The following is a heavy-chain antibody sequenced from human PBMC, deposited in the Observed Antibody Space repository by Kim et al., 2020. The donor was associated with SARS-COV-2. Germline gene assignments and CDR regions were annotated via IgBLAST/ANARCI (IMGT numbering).Heavy chain of an antibody. Sequence: SETLSLTCAVYGGSFSDYTWTWIRQPPGKGLEWIGEINHSGSTNVSPSLKSRITISVDTSKSQFSLRLKSMTATDAAVYYCARGRAGVVPSPVLGLGPYYHYYAMDVWGRGTPVAVSS. J-gene: IGHJ6*02. CDR1: GGSFSDYT. CDR2: INHSGST. V-gene: IGHV4-34*01. D-gene: IGHD2-8*02. CDR3: ARGRAGVVPSPVLGLGPYYHYYAMDV.